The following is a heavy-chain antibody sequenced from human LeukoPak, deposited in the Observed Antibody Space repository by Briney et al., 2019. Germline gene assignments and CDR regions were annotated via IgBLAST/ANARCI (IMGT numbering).Heavy chain of an antibody. D-gene: IGHD3-22*01. J-gene: IGHJ6*02. V-gene: IGHV4-59*01. CDR1: GGSISSYY. CDR3: ARDLGDSSGYYYYYYGMDV. Sequence: SETLSLTCTVSGGSISSYYWSWIRQPPGKGLEWIGYIYYSGSTNYNPSLKSRVTISVDTSKNQFSLKLSSVTAADTAVYYCARDLGDSSGYYYYYYGMDVWGQGPTVTVSS. CDR2: IYYSGST.